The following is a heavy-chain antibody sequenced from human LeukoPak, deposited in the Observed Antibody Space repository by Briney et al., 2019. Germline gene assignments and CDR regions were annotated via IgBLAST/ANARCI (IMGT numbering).Heavy chain of an antibody. Sequence: GGSLRLSCAASGFTFSSYGMHWVRQAPGKGLEWVAFIRYDGSNKYYAGSVKGRFTISRDNSKNTLYLQMNSLRAEDTAVYYCAGQWLDADNWFDPWGQGTLVTVSS. CDR3: AGQWLDADNWFDP. V-gene: IGHV3-30*02. J-gene: IGHJ5*02. CDR2: IRYDGSNK. D-gene: IGHD6-19*01. CDR1: GFTFSSYG.